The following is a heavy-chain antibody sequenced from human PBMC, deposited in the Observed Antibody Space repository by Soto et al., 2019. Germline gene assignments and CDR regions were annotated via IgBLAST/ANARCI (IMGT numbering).Heavy chain of an antibody. V-gene: IGHV1-18*01. CDR3: ARDFRLGIAARPLGY. CDR1: VYTVTSYG. J-gene: IGHJ4*02. Sequence: QVQLVQAGAEVKKPWASVKVSCKASVYTVTSYGINCVRQAPGQGREWMGWISAYNGNTNYAQKLQGRVTMTTDTSTSTAYMELGSLRSDDTAVYYCARDFRLGIAARPLGYWGPGTLVTVSS. CDR2: ISAYNGNT. D-gene: IGHD6-6*01.